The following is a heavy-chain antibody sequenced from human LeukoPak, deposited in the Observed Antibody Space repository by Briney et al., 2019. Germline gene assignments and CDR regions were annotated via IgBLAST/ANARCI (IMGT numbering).Heavy chain of an antibody. Sequence: GGSLRLSCAASGFTFSSYEMNWVRQAPGKGLEWVSYISSSGSTIYYADSVKGRFTISRDNSKNTLYLQMNSLRAEDTAVYYCAKDRSYGSGGFFDYWGQGTLVTVSS. CDR3: AKDRSYGSGGFFDY. D-gene: IGHD3-10*01. J-gene: IGHJ4*02. CDR1: GFTFSSYE. CDR2: ISSSGSTI. V-gene: IGHV3-48*03.